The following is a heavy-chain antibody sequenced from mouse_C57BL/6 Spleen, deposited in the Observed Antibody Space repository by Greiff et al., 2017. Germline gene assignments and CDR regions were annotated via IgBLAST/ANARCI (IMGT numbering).Heavy chain of an antibody. CDR3: ARKGWPYAMDY. Sequence: EVQLVESGPELVKPGASVKIPCKASGYTFTDYNMDWVKQSHGKSLEWIGDINPNNGGTIYNQKFKGKATLTVDKSSSTAYMELRSLTSEDTAVYYCARKGWPYAMDYWGQGTSVTVSS. J-gene: IGHJ4*01. CDR1: GYTFTDYN. V-gene: IGHV1-18*01. CDR2: INPNNGGT. D-gene: IGHD2-3*01.